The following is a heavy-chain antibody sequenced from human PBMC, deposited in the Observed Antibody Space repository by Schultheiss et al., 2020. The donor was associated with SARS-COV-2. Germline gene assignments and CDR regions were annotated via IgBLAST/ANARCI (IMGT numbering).Heavy chain of an antibody. V-gene: IGHV4-4*07. J-gene: IGHJ5*02. CDR2: IYTSGST. CDR3: ARVAVAVLSWFDP. CDR1: GGSLSSDY. D-gene: IGHD6-19*01. Sequence: SQTLSLTCSVSGGSLSSDYWSWIRQPAGKGLEWIGRIYTSGSTNYNPSLKSRVTISVDTSKNQFSLKLSSVTAADTAVYYCARVAVAVLSWFDPWGQGTLVTVSS.